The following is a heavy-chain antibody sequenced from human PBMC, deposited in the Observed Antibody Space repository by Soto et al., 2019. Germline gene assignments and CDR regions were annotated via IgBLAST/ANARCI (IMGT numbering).Heavy chain of an antibody. V-gene: IGHV1-8*01. CDR2: MNPNTGNS. CDR3: ARGAGFFYGVDV. CDR1: GYTFTSSD. Sequence: ASVKVSCKASGYTFTSSDINWVRQAPGQGLEWMGWMNPNTGNSGFAQKFQGRVTMTSDTSISTAYMELSSLRSEDAGVYYCARGAGFFYGVDVWGLGTTVTVSS. D-gene: IGHD3-10*01. J-gene: IGHJ6*02.